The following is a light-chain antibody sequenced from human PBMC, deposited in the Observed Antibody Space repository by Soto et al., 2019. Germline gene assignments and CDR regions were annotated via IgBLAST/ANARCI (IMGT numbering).Light chain of an antibody. CDR1: QTVSNF. CDR3: QQYNNWPWT. V-gene: IGKV3-11*01. CDR2: DAS. J-gene: IGKJ1*01. Sequence: EIVLTQSPATLSLSPGEGATLSCRASQTVSNFLAWYQQKPGQAPRLLIYDASKRATGIPARFSGSGSGTDFTLTISSLEPEDFAVYYCQQYNNWPWTFGQGTKVDIK.